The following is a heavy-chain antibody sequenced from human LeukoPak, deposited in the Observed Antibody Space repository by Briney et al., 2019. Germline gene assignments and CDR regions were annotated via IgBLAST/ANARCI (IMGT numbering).Heavy chain of an antibody. Sequence: SETLSLTCTVSGGSISSYYWSWIRQPPGKGLEWIGYIYYSGSTNYNPSLKSRVTMSVDTSKNQFSLKLSSVTAADTAVYYCARGSHYYDSSGYLYYFDYWGQGTLVTVSS. CDR1: GGSISSYY. CDR3: ARGSHYYDSSGYLYYFDY. V-gene: IGHV4-59*01. CDR2: IYYSGST. D-gene: IGHD3-22*01. J-gene: IGHJ4*02.